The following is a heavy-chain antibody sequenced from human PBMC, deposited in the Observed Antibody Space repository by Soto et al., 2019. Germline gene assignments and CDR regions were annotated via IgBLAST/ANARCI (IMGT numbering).Heavy chain of an antibody. Sequence: ASVNVSCKASGYTFTGYYMHWVRQAPGQGLEWMGWINPNIGGTNYAQKFQGRVTMTRDTSISTAYMELSRLRSDDTAVYYCARDRNLLWFGKRSESTTLVYGREAWGQGTTVTVSS. J-gene: IGHJ6*02. D-gene: IGHD3-10*01. V-gene: IGHV1-2*02. CDR3: ARDRNLLWFGKRSESTTLVYGREA. CDR2: INPNIGGT. CDR1: GYTFTGYY.